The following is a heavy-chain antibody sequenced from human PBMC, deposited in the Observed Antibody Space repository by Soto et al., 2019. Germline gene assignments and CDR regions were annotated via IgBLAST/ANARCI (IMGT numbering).Heavy chain of an antibody. CDR2: VSASGLNT. CDR1: GFTFSTYA. V-gene: IGHV3-23*01. Sequence: PGGSLRLSCAASGFTFSTYAMAWVRQAPGKGLEWVSGVSASGLNTDYADPVKGRFYISRDNSKNTVYLQMHSLRAEDTAVYYCARERGSGWTFDYWGQGTLVTVSS. J-gene: IGHJ4*02. CDR3: ARERGSGWTFDY. D-gene: IGHD6-19*01.